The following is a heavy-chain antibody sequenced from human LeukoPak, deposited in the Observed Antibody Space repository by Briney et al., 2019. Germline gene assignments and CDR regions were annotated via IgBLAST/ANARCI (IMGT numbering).Heavy chain of an antibody. V-gene: IGHV3-21*01. CDR1: GFTFSTYS. CDR3: ARGLRPGVRGAFDI. D-gene: IGHD4-17*01. CDR2: ISSSSSHI. J-gene: IGHJ3*02. Sequence: KAGGSLRLSCAASGFTFSTYSMNCVRQAPGKGLEWVASISSSSSHIYYADSVKGRFTISRDNAKNSLFLQMNSLRAEDTAVYYCARGLRPGVRGAFDIWGQGTMVTVSS.